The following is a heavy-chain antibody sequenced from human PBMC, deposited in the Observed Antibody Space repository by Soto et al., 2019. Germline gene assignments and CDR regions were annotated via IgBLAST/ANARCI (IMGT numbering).Heavy chain of an antibody. CDR2: ISYDGSNK. Sequence: QVQLVESGGGVVQPGRSPRLSCAASGFTFSSYGMHWVRQAPGKGLEWVAVISYDGSNKYYADSVKGRFTISRDNSKNTLYLQMNSLRAEDTAVYYCAKVTSSWLYYYYGMDVWGQGTTVTVSS. J-gene: IGHJ6*02. CDR1: GFTFSSYG. V-gene: IGHV3-30*18. CDR3: AKVTSSWLYYYYGMDV. D-gene: IGHD6-13*01.